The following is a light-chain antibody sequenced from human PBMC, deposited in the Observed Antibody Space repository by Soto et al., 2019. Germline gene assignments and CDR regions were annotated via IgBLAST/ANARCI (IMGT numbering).Light chain of an antibody. CDR1: SSDVGAYNY. CDR2: DVS. J-gene: IGLJ1*01. V-gene: IGLV2-14*01. Sequence: QSALTQPASVSGSPGQSITISCTGTSSDVGAYNYVSWYQQHPGKAPKLMICDVSNRPSGVSNRFSGSKSGNTASLTISGLQAEDEAYYYCCSYTSSSTLVFGTGTKLTVL. CDR3: CSYTSSSTLV.